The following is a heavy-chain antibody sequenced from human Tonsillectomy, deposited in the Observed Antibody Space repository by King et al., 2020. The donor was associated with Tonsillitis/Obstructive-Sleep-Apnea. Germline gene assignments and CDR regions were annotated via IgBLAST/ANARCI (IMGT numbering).Heavy chain of an antibody. CDR1: GGTFSSYA. CDR2: IIPIFGTA. CDR3: ARKGNTAMVTGYYYYYYMDV. Sequence: VQLVQSGAEVKKPGSSVKVSCKASGGTFSSYAISWVRQAPGQGLEWMGGIIPIFGTANYAQKFQGRVTITADESTSTAYMELSSLRSEDTAVYYCARKGNTAMVTGYYYYYYMDVWGKGTTVTVSS. D-gene: IGHD5-18*01. V-gene: IGHV1-69*01. J-gene: IGHJ6*03.